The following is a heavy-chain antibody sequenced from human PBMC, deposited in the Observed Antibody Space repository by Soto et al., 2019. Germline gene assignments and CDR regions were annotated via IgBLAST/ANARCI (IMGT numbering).Heavy chain of an antibody. D-gene: IGHD5-18*01. J-gene: IGHJ4*02. Sequence: PSETLSLTCTVSGGSISSGGYYWSWIRQHPGKGLEWIGYIYYSGSTYYNPSLKSRVTIPVDTSKNQFSLKLSSVTAADTAVYYCAVGRGYSYGSRIDYWGQGTLVTVS. CDR2: IYYSGST. V-gene: IGHV4-31*03. CDR3: AVGRGYSYGSRIDY. CDR1: GGSISSGGYY.